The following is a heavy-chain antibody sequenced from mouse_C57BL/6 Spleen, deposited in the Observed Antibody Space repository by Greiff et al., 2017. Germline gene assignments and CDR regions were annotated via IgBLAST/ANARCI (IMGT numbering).Heavy chain of an antibody. Sequence: VQLQQPGAELVKPGASVKLSCKASGYTFTSYWMHWVKQRPGQGLEWIGMIHPNSGSTNYNEKFKSKATLTVDKSSSTAYMQLSSLTSEDSAVYYCARRNWDVDYFDYWGQGTTLTVSS. CDR2: IHPNSGST. J-gene: IGHJ2*01. D-gene: IGHD4-1*01. V-gene: IGHV1-64*01. CDR3: ARRNWDVDYFDY. CDR1: GYTFTSYW.